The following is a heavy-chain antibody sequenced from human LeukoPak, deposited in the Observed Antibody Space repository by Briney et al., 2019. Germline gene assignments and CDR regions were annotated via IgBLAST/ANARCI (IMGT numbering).Heavy chain of an antibody. D-gene: IGHD7-27*01. V-gene: IGHV1-18*01. Sequence: ASVKVSCKASGYTFTSYGISWVRQAPGQGLEWMGWISAYNGNTNYKQTLKGRVTMTTDTSTSTAYMELRSLRSDDTAVDYCAREDPWGLDHWGQGTLVTVSS. CDR2: ISAYNGNT. CDR3: AREDPWGLDH. J-gene: IGHJ4*02. CDR1: GYTFTSYG.